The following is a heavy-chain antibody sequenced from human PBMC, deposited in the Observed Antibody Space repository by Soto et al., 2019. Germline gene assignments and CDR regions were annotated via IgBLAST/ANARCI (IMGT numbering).Heavy chain of an antibody. V-gene: IGHV1-2*02. D-gene: IGHD6-13*01. CDR1: GDSFTAFY. CDR2: INPHSGGT. Sequence: QVQLVQSGAEAKKPGTSVKVSCEASGDSFTAFYIHWVRQAPGQGLEWMGWINPHSGGTNYAQKFQGRVTRTWDTSSSTAHMGLSRLRSDDTAIYYCAKRDGTSWSADYYYYGLDVWGRGTTVTVSS. J-gene: IGHJ6*02. CDR3: AKRDGTSWSADYYYYGLDV.